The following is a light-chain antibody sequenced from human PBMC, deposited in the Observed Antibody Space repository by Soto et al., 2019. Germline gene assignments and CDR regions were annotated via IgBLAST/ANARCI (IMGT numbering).Light chain of an antibody. J-gene: IGKJ5*01. CDR3: QHSYCTPLA. Sequence: DIQMTQSPSSLSASVGDRVTITCRASQSISSYLNWYQQKPGKAPKLLIYAASSLQSGVPSRFSGSGSGTDFTLTISSLQPEDFATYYCQHSYCTPLAFGQGTRLEIK. CDR1: QSISSY. CDR2: AAS. V-gene: IGKV1-39*01.